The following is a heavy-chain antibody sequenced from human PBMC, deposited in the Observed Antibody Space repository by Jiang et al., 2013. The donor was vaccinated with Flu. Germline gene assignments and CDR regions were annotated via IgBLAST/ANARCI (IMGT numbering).Heavy chain of an antibody. J-gene: IGHJ4*02. CDR1: GFTFSSYA. Sequence: GLVQPGGSLRLSCAASGFTFSSYAMSWVRQAPGKGLEWVSAISGSGGSTYYADSVKGRFTISRDNSKNTLYLQMNSLRAEDTAVYYCAKDLSGMHYDSSSSGSVFDYWGQGTLVTVSS. CDR3: AKDLSGMHYDSSSSGSVFDY. D-gene: IGHD3-22*01. CDR2: ISGSGGST. V-gene: IGHV3-23*01.